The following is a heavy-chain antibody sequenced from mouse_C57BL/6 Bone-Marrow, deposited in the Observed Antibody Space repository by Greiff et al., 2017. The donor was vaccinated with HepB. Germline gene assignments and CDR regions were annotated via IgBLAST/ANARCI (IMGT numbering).Heavy chain of an antibody. J-gene: IGHJ3*01. D-gene: IGHD3-2*02. CDR1: GYTFTSYW. CDR3: AAQAKGFAY. V-gene: IGHV1-64*01. CDR2: IHPNSGST. Sequence: QVQLKQPGAELVKPGASVKLSCKASGYTFTSYWMHWVKQRPGQGLEWIGMIHPNSGSTNYNEKFKSKATLTVDKSSSTAYMQLSSLTSEDSAVYYCAAQAKGFAYWGQGTLVTVSA.